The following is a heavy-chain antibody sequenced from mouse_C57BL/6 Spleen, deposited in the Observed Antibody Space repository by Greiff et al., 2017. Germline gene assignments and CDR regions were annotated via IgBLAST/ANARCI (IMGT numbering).Heavy chain of an antibody. CDR2: IDPNSGGT. Sequence: QVQLQQPGAELVKPGASVKLSCKASGYTFTSYWMHWVKQRPGRGLEWIGRIDPNSGGTKYNEKFKSKATLTVDKPSSTAYMQLSSLTSEDSAVYYCASCISDYDGDYYAMDYWGQGTSVTVSS. J-gene: IGHJ4*01. CDR3: ASCISDYDGDYYAMDY. V-gene: IGHV1-72*01. CDR1: GYTFTSYW. D-gene: IGHD2-4*01.